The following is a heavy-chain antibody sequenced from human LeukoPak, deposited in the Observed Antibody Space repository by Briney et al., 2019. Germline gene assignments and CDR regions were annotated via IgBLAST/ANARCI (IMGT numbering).Heavy chain of an antibody. D-gene: IGHD2-15*01. CDR1: GYTFTVYY. V-gene: IGHV1-2*02. J-gene: IGHJ3*02. CDR2: INPNSGGT. CDR3: ATGYCSGGSCYTTDAFDI. Sequence: GASVSVSCKSSGYTFTVYYMHWVRQAPGQGLEWMGLINPNSGGTNYAQKFQGRVTMTRDTSISTAYMELSRLRSDDTAVYYCATGYCSGGSCYTTDAFDIWGQGTMVTVSS.